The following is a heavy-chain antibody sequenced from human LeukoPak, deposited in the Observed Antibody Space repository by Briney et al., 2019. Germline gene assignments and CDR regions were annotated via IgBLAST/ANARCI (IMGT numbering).Heavy chain of an antibody. J-gene: IGHJ4*02. CDR1: GGSISAYY. D-gene: IGHD2-15*01. V-gene: IGHV4-59*08. Sequence: PSETLSLTRTVSGGSISAYYWSWIRQPPGKGLEWIGYISYSGSTNYNPSLKSRVTISIDTSRNQFSLKLSSVTAADTAVYYCARHICSGGSCQKDYWGQGTLVTVSS. CDR2: ISYSGST. CDR3: ARHICSGGSCQKDY.